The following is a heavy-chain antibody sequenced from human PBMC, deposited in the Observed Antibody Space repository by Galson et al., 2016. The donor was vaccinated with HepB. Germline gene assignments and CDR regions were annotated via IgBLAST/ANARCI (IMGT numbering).Heavy chain of an antibody. CDR3: ARWGQIVLGAIDV. D-gene: IGHD2-8*02. CDR2: ISYDGRQK. CDR1: GFAIRTYG. Sequence: SLRLSCAASGFAIRTYGFHWVRQAPGKGLEWLALISYDGRQKYYADSVDGRFTVSRGNSMDTLYLQMNNLRTDDTAVYYCARWGQIVLGAIDVWGQGTTVTVSS. V-gene: IGHV3-30*14. J-gene: IGHJ6*02.